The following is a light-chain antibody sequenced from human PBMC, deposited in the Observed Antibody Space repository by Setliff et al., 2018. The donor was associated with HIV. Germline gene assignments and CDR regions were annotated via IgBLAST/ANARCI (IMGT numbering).Light chain of an antibody. CDR2: DVS. CDR1: NSDIGTYNY. V-gene: IGLV2-14*03. J-gene: IGLJ1*01. Sequence: QSALTQPRSVSGSPGQSVTISCTGTNSDIGTYNYVSWYQQHPGKAPKLMIYDVSNRPSGISNRFSGSKSGNAASLTISGLQAEDEADYFCSSYSSSTTPYVFGTGTKVTVL. CDR3: SSYSSSTTPYV.